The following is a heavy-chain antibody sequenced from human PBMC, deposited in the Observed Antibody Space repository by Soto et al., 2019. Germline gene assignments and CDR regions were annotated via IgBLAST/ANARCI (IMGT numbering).Heavy chain of an antibody. CDR3: ARMGLLHGMDV. V-gene: IGHV3-30-3*01. Sequence: QVQLVESGGGVVQPGRSLRLSCAASGFTFSSYVMHWVRQAPGKGLEWVAVISYDGSNKYYADSVKGRFTISRDNSKNTLYLQMNRLRAEDTAVYYCARMGLLHGMDVWGQGTTVTVSS. D-gene: IGHD2-15*01. J-gene: IGHJ6*02. CDR2: ISYDGSNK. CDR1: GFTFSSYV.